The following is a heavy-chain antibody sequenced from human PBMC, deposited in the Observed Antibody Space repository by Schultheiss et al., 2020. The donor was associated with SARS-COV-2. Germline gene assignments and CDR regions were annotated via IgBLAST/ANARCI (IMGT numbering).Heavy chain of an antibody. Sequence: SETLSLTCTVSGGSISSYYWSWIRQPAGKGLEWIGRIYTSGSTNYNPSLKSPVTISVDTSKNQLSLNLNSVTAADTAVYYCARGLHSSVWYEGYMDVWGQGTTVTVSS. CDR3: ARGLHSSVWYEGYMDV. J-gene: IGHJ6*02. CDR1: GGSISSYY. D-gene: IGHD6-19*01. CDR2: IYTSGST. V-gene: IGHV4-4*07.